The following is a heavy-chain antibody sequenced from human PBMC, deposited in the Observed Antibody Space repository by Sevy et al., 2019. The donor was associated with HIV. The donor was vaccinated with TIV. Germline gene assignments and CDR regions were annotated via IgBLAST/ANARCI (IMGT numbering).Heavy chain of an antibody. CDR2: ISSSSTI. J-gene: IGHJ3*02. CDR3: ARISTTYSSSWYWIVSEDAFDI. CDR1: GFTFSSYS. Sequence: GGSLRLSCAASGFTFSSYSMNWVRQAPGKGLEWVSYISSSSTIYYADSVKGRFTISRDNAKNSLYLQMNSLRDEDTAVYYCARISTTYSSSWYWIVSEDAFDIWGQGTMVTVSS. D-gene: IGHD6-13*01. V-gene: IGHV3-48*02.